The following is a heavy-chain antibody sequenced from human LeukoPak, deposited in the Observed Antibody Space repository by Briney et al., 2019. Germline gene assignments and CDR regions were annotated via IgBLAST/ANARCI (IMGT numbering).Heavy chain of an antibody. Sequence: TSETLSLTCTVSGGSISSYYWSRIRQPAGKGLEWIGRIYTSGSTNHNPSLKSRVTMSVDTSKNQFSLKLSSVTAADTAVYYCARGFRYRSAPRYFDLWGRGTLVTVSS. CDR2: IYTSGST. CDR3: ARGFRYRSAPRYFDL. D-gene: IGHD6-19*01. V-gene: IGHV4-4*07. CDR1: GGSISSYY. J-gene: IGHJ2*01.